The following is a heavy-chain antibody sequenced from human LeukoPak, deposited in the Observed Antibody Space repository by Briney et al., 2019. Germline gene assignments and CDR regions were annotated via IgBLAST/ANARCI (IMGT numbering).Heavy chain of an antibody. D-gene: IGHD5-24*01. CDR3: ARDNRDGYNPDY. CDR1: GFTFSRYS. CDR2: ISSSSSTI. Sequence: GGSLRLSCAASGFTFSRYSMNWVRQAPGKGLEWVSSISSSSSTIYYADSVKGRFTISRDNAKNSLYLQMNSLRAEDTAVYYCARDNRDGYNPDYWGQGTLVTVSS. V-gene: IGHV3-48*04. J-gene: IGHJ4*02.